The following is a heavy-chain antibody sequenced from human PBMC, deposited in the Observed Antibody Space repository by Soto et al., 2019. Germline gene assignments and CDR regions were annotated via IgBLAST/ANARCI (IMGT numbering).Heavy chain of an antibody. D-gene: IGHD2-15*01. CDR1: GFTFSSYV. CDR2: IWYDGSNK. V-gene: IGHV3-33*01. Sequence: GGSLRLSCAASGFTFSSYVMHCVRQAPGKGLEWVAVIWYDGSNKYYADSVKGRFTISRDNSKNTLYLQMNSLRAEDTAVYYCARDSVALVVAAMSQRSPNWFDPWCQGTLVSVFS. CDR3: ARDSVALVVAAMSQRSPNWFDP. J-gene: IGHJ5*02.